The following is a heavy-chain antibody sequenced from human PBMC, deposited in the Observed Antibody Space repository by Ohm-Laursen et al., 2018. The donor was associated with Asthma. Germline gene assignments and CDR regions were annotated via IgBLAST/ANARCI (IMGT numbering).Heavy chain of an antibody. CDR1: GGSISSGHYY. CDR3: ARDGRLRGSFDY. D-gene: IGHD3-10*01. CDR2: IHYSGTT. Sequence: SDTLSLTCTVSGGSISSGHYYWTWIGQRPGTGLEWIGNIHYSGTTIYTPFLESGLTISLGTSKNQFSLNLSSVTAADTALYFCARDGRLRGSFDYWGQGNLVTVSS. V-gene: IGHV4-31*03. J-gene: IGHJ4*02.